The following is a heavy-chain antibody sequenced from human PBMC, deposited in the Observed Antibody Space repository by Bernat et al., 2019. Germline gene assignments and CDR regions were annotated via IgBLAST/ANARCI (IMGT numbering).Heavy chain of an antibody. J-gene: IGHJ4*02. CDR2: IWYDGSNK. D-gene: IGHD1-26*01. V-gene: IGHV3-33*01. CDR1: GFTFSSYG. CDR3: ARLGGSGSYEDY. Sequence: QVQLVESGGGVVQPGRSLRLSCAASGFTFSSYGMHWVRQAPGKGLEWVAVIWYDGSNKYYADSVKGRFTISRDNSKNTLYLQMNSLRAEDTAFYYCARLGGSGSYEDYWGQGTLVTVSS.